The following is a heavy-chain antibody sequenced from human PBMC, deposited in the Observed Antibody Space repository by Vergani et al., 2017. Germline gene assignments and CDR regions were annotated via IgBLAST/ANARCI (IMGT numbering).Heavy chain of an antibody. CDR2: VSGGAEST. CDR1: GFMFNNYA. J-gene: IGHJ4*02. D-gene: IGHD1-26*01. V-gene: IGHV3-23*01. CDR3: AKDAGSYENFFDS. Sequence: EVQLLESGGDLAQPGGSLRLSCAASGFMFNNYAMSWVRQAPGKGLEWVSAVSGGAESTYYADSVKGRFTISRDNSKNILYLQMNSLRAEDTALYYCAKDAGSYENFFDSWGQGTLVTVSS.